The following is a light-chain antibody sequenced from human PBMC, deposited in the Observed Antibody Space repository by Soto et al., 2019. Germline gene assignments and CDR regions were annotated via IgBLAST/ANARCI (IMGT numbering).Light chain of an antibody. CDR3: MQALQTPA. V-gene: IGKV2-28*01. Sequence: VMTQSPLSLPVTPGEPASISCRSSQSLLHSNGYNYLDWYLQKPGQSPQLLIYLGSNRASGVPDRFSGSGSGTDFTLKISRVEAEDVGVYYCMQALQTPAFGQGTKVDIK. CDR2: LGS. J-gene: IGKJ1*01. CDR1: QSLLHSNGYNY.